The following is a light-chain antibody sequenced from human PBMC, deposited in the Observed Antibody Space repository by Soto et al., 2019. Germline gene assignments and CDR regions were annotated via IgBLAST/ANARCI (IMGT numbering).Light chain of an antibody. Sequence: QSVLTQPPSTSSTPGQTATISCSGSTSNIGTFYVYWYQHLPGTAPKLLIYIGDQRASGVSDRFSASKSGTSASLAISGLRSYDEDDYYCAAWDDNLNAYVFGSGTKLTVL. V-gene: IGLV1-47*02. CDR1: TSNIGTFY. J-gene: IGLJ1*01. CDR3: AAWDDNLNAYV. CDR2: IGD.